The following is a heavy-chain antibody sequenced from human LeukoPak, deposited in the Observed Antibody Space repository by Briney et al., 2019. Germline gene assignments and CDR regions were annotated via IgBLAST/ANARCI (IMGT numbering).Heavy chain of an antibody. Sequence: GGSLRLSCGASGITFSSYSMNWVRQAPGKGLEWVSYISSSGSTKYYADSVKGRFTISRDNARNSLYLQMNSLRVEDTAVFYCARDPGGAKFDYWGQGALVTVSS. CDR1: GITFSSYS. CDR2: ISSSGSTK. D-gene: IGHD4/OR15-4a*01. V-gene: IGHV3-48*01. J-gene: IGHJ4*02. CDR3: ARDPGGAKFDY.